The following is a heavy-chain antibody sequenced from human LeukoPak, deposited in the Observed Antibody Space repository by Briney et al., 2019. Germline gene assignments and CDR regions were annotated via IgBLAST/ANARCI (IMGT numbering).Heavy chain of an antibody. CDR1: GFTFSTYW. D-gene: IGHD1-26*01. CDR3: ARAFSGSYDY. J-gene: IGHJ4*02. V-gene: IGHV3-74*01. CDR2: IKSDGSGT. Sequence: PGGSLRLSCVASGFTFSTYWMNWVRQVPGKGLVWVSRIKSDGSGTTYADSVKGRFTISRDNAKNTLCLQMNSLRAEDTAVYHCARAFSGSYDYWGQGTLVTVSS.